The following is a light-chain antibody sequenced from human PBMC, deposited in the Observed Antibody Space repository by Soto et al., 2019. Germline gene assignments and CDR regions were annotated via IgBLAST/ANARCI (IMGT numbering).Light chain of an antibody. CDR3: QQYGSYSPWT. J-gene: IGKJ1*01. V-gene: IGKV1-5*03. CDR2: KAS. CDR1: QSIGSW. Sequence: DIQMTQSPTTLSASVGDRVTITCRASQSIGSWLAWYQQKPGKAPKLLIYKASTLESGVPSRFSGSGSGTEFILTISSLQPDDFASDYCQQYGSYSPWTFGQGTKVEIK.